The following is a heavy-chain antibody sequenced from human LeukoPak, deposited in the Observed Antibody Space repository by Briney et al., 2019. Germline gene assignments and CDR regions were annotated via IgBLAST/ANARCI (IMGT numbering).Heavy chain of an antibody. Sequence: SETLSLTCAVSGYSISSGNYWGWIRQPPGKGLEWIGSIYHSGSTYYNPSLKSRVTISVDTSKNQFSLNLNSVTAADTAVYYCVRQSVSLGSESRPIDYWGQGTLVTVSA. V-gene: IGHV4-38-2*01. J-gene: IGHJ4*02. CDR2: IYHSGST. D-gene: IGHD1-26*01. CDR3: VRQSVSLGSESRPIDY. CDR1: GYSISSGNY.